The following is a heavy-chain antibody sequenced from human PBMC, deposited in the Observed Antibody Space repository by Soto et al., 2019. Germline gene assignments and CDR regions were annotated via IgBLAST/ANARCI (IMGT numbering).Heavy chain of an antibody. CDR1: GFTFSSYA. V-gene: IGHV3-23*01. CDR2: ISGSGGST. D-gene: IGHD2-2*01. Sequence: PGGALRLSCAASGFTFSSYAMSWVRPAPGKGLEWVSAISGSGGSTYYADSVKGRFTISRDNSKNTLYLQMNSLRAEDTAVYYYAKERSTTAYAKVDYWGQGTLVTVSS. CDR3: AKERSTTAYAKVDY. J-gene: IGHJ4*02.